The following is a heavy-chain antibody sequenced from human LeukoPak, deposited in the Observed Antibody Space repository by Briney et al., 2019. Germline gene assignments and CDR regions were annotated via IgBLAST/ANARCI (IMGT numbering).Heavy chain of an antibody. CDR2: MIPIFGTA. CDR1: GGTFSSYA. Sequence: SVKVSCKASGGTFSSYAISWVRQAPGQGLEWMGVMIPIFGTANYAQKFQGRVTSTADESTSTAYMELSSLRSEDTAVYYCARGGAYYDILTGYYTLDCWGQGTLVTVS. J-gene: IGHJ4*02. V-gene: IGHV1-69*13. D-gene: IGHD3-9*01. CDR3: ARGGAYYDILTGYYTLDC.